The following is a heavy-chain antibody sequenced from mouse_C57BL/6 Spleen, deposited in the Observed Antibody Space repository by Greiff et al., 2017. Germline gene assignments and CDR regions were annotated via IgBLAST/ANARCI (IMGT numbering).Heavy chain of an antibody. J-gene: IGHJ2*01. CDR2: INPGSGGT. CDR1: GYAFTNYL. D-gene: IGHD1-1*01. Sequence: QVQLQQSGAELVRPGTSVKVSCKASGYAFTNYLIEWVKQRPGQGLEWIGVINPGSGGTNYNEKFKGKATLTADKSSSTAYMQLSSLTSEDSAVYFCARSHYYGSSFYFDYWGQGTTLTVSS. V-gene: IGHV1-54*01. CDR3: ARSHYYGSSFYFDY.